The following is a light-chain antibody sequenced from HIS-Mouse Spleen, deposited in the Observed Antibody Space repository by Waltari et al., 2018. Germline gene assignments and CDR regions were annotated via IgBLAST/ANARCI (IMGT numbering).Light chain of an antibody. V-gene: IGKV3-15*01. CDR2: GAS. CDR3: QQYNNWPWT. CDR1: QSVSSN. J-gene: IGKJ1*01. Sequence: EIVMTQSPATLSVSPVERATLSCRASQSVSSNLAWYQQKPGQAPRLLIYGASTRATGIPARFSGSGSGTEFTLTISSRQSEDFAVYYCQQYNNWPWTFGQGTKVEIK.